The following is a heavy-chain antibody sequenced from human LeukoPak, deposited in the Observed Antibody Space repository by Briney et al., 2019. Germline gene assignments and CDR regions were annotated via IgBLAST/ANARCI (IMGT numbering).Heavy chain of an antibody. J-gene: IGHJ5*02. D-gene: IGHD4-11*01. CDR3: ARTQGSLQNNWFDP. CDR1: GDSISSYY. Sequence: PSETLPLTCTVSGDSISSYYWSWIRQPPGKGLEWIGYIYYSGSTNYNPSLKSRVTISIDTSKNQFSLKLSSVTAADTAVYYCARTQGSLQNNWFDPWGQGTLVTVSS. V-gene: IGHV4-59*01. CDR2: IYYSGST.